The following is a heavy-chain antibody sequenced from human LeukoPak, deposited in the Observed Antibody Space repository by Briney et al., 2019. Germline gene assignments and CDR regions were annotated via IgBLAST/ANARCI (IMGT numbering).Heavy chain of an antibody. V-gene: IGHV4-31*03. Sequence: SQTLSLTCTVSGGSISSGGHYWSWIRQHPGKGLEWIAYISYSGSTYYNPSLKSRIIISVDTSKNRFSLKLTSVTAADTAVYFCARGAFNYYDTIGYSNDAFDIWGQGTMVTVSS. CDR3: ARGAFNYYDTIGYSNDAFDI. CDR1: GGSISSGGHY. J-gene: IGHJ3*02. CDR2: ISYSGST. D-gene: IGHD3-22*01.